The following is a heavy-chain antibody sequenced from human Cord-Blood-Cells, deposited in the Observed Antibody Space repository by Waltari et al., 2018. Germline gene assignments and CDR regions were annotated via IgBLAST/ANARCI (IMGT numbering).Heavy chain of an antibody. D-gene: IGHD6-6*01. CDR3: ASGAGSSSSNSEYFQH. V-gene: IGHV4-39*01. Sequence: QLQLQESGPGLVKPSETLSLTCTVSSGSISSRSYYSGCIRKPPGKGLEWTGSSYYSWCTTYDPSRKRPVTISVDTSKNHFSLTLSSVTAADTAVYYCASGAGSSSSNSEYFQHWGQGTLVTVSS. CDR1: SGSISSRSYY. CDR2: SYYSWCT. J-gene: IGHJ1*01.